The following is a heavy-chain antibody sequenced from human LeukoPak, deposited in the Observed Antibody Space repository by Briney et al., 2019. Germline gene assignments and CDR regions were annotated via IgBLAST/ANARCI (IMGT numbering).Heavy chain of an antibody. CDR3: AKRPGYYYDSSGYYQPTDY. D-gene: IGHD3-22*01. V-gene: IGHV3-23*01. Sequence: GGSLRLSCAASGFIFSSYWMSWVRQAPGKGLEWVSAISGSGGSTYYADSVKGRFTISRDNSKNTLYLQMNSLRAEDTAVYYCAKRPGYYYDSSGYYQPTDYWGQGTLVTVSS. J-gene: IGHJ4*02. CDR2: ISGSGGST. CDR1: GFIFSSYW.